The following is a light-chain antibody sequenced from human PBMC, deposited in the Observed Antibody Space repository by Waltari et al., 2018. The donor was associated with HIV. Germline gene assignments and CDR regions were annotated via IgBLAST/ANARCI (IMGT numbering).Light chain of an antibody. Sequence: QSVLTQPPSLSGAPGQRVTISCTGSTSNLGAPFDVHWHQQFPGKAPNLHLHGTPPRPSGVPDRFPASSSGSSASLAITWLNLEDEATYYCQSYDSSLSSWIFGGGTKLTVL. CDR3: QSYDSSLSSWI. V-gene: IGLV1-40*01. CDR1: TSNLGAPFD. J-gene: IGLJ2*01. CDR2: GTP.